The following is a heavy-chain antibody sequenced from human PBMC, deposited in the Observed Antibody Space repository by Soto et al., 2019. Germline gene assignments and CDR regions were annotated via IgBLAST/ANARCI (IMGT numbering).Heavy chain of an antibody. CDR3: AREVGYSSGHDAFDI. J-gene: IGHJ3*02. Sequence: ASVKVSCKASGYTFTSYDINWVRQATGQGLEWMGWMNPNSGNTGYAQKFQGRVTMTRNTSTSTVYMELSSLRSEDTAVYYCAREVGYSSGHDAFDIWGHGTMVTVSS. D-gene: IGHD6-19*01. V-gene: IGHV1-8*01. CDR1: GYTFTSYD. CDR2: MNPNSGNT.